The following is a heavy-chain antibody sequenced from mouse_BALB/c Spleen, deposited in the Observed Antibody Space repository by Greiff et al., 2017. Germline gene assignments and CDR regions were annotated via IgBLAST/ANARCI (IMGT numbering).Heavy chain of an antibody. CDR3: ARLGGVDYGNYGYAMDY. D-gene: IGHD2-1*01. CDR2: INPGSSTI. CDR1: GFDFSRYW. V-gene: IGHV4-2*02. J-gene: IGHJ4*01. Sequence: EVKLMESGGGLVQPGGSLNLSCAASGFDFSRYWMSWARQAPGKGQEWIGEINPGSSTINYTPSLKDKFIISRDNAKNTLYLQMSKVRSEDTALYYCARLGGVDYGNYGYAMDYWGQGTSVTVSS.